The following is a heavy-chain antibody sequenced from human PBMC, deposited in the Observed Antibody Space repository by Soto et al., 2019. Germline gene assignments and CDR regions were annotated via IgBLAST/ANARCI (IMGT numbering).Heavy chain of an antibody. CDR2: IYYSGST. CDR1: GGSISSGDYY. J-gene: IGHJ4*02. Sequence: SETLSLTCTVSGGSISSGDYYWIWIRQPPGKGLEWIGYIYYSGSTYYNPSLKSRVTISVDTSKNQFSLKLSSVTAADTAVYYCAREDTAMAFDYWGQGTLVTVSS. D-gene: IGHD5-18*01. CDR3: AREDTAMAFDY. V-gene: IGHV4-30-4*01.